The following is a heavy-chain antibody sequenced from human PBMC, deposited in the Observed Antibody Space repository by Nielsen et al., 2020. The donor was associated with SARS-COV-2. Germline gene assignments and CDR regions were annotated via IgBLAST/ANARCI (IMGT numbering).Heavy chain of an antibody. J-gene: IGHJ4*02. V-gene: IGHV3-30*04. Sequence: GESLKISCTASGFSFMTYNMHWVRQAPGKGLEWVAAILHYGGNVYYADSVKGRFTISRDNSKNTLYLQMNSLRAEDTAVYYCANGLGYCSGGSCYPHLRYWGQGTLVTVSS. D-gene: IGHD2-15*01. CDR3: ANGLGYCSGGSCYPHLRY. CDR1: GFSFMTYN. CDR2: ILHYGGNV.